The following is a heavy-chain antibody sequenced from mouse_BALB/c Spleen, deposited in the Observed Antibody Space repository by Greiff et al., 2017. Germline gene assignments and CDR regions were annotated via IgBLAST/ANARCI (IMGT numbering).Heavy chain of an antibody. CDR3: ARHYYYGSSYFDY. D-gene: IGHD1-1*01. Sequence: EVKLMESGGGLVKPGGSLKLSCAASGFAFSSYDMSWVRQTPEKRLEWVAYISSGGGSTYYPDTVKGRFTISRDNAKNTLYLQMSSLKSEDTAMYYCARHYYYGSSYFDYWGQGTTLTVSS. J-gene: IGHJ2*01. CDR1: GFAFSSYD. CDR2: ISSGGGST. V-gene: IGHV5-12-1*01.